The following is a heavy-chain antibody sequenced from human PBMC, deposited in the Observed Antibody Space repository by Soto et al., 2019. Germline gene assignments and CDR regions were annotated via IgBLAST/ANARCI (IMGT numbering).Heavy chain of an antibody. J-gene: IGHJ4*02. CDR1: GFSLSTSGVG. D-gene: IGHD3-10*01. CDR2: IYWNDDK. Sequence: QITLKESGPTLVKPTQTLTLTCTFSGFSLSTSGVGVGWIRQPPGKALEWLALIYWNDDKRYSPSLKSRLTITKDTSKNQVVLTMTNMDPVDTATYYFRGMEGTYYYGSGSYYFDYWGQGTLVTVSS. CDR3: RGMEGTYYYGSGSYYFDY. V-gene: IGHV2-5*01.